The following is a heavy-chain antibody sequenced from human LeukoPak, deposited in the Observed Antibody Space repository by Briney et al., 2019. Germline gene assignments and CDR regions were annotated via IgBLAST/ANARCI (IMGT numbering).Heavy chain of an antibody. CDR1: GGSISSYY. D-gene: IGHD5-18*01. Sequence: PSETLSLTCTVSGGSISSYYWSWIRQPPGKGLEWIGYIYYSGSTNYNPSLKSRVTISVDTSKNQFSLKLSSVTAADTAVYYCARLGSLWLDYWGQEPWSPSPQ. J-gene: IGHJ4*01. CDR2: IYYSGST. V-gene: IGHV4-59*08. CDR3: ARLGSLWLDY.